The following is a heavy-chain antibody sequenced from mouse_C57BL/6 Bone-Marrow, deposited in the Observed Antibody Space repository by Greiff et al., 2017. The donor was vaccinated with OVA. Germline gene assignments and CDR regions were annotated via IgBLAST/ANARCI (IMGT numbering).Heavy chain of an antibody. CDR3: TRVNPYYVDY. V-gene: IGHV5-9-1*02. CDR1: GFTFSSYA. Sequence: EVKLMESGEGLVKPGGSLKLSCAASGFTFSSYAMSWVRQTPEKRLEWVAYISSGGDYIYYADTVKGRFTISRDNARNTLYLQMSSLKSEDTAMYYCTRVNPYYVDYWGQGTTLTVSS. J-gene: IGHJ2*01. CDR2: ISSGGDYI.